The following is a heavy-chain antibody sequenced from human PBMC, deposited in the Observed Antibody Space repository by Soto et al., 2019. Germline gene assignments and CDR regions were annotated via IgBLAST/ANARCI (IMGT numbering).Heavy chain of an antibody. J-gene: IGHJ3*01. CDR2: VSYDGSNK. CDR1: GFNFSHHA. Sequence: QGHLVESGGGVVQPGRSLRLSCVGSGFNFSHHAIHWVRQAPGKGLEWVASVSYDGSNKAYADSVQGRFTVSRDNSKNTLILQVNRLRVEDTGVFDVEKGGRSYADFWGGSIGSFDLWGRGTTCSVSS. CDR3: EKGGRSYADFWGGSIGSFDL. V-gene: IGHV3-30*03. D-gene: IGHD3-3*01.